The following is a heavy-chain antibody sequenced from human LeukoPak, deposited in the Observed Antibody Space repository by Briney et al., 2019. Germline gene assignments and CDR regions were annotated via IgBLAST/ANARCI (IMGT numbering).Heavy chain of an antibody. CDR1: GGSISSYY. Sequence: PSETLSLTCTVSGGSISSYYWSWIRQPPGKGLEWIGYIYYSGSTNYNPSLKSRVTISVDTSKNQFSLKLSSVTAADTAVYYCARDEMATIKGGFVAYWGQGTLVTVSS. D-gene: IGHD5-24*01. V-gene: IGHV4-59*01. CDR2: IYYSGST. CDR3: ARDEMATIKGGFVAY. J-gene: IGHJ4*02.